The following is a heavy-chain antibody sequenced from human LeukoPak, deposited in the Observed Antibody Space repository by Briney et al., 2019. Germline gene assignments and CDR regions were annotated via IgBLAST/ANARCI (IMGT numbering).Heavy chain of an antibody. D-gene: IGHD2-15*01. J-gene: IGHJ4*02. CDR2: IYTSGST. Sequence: PSETLSLTCAVSGGSISSSYWSWIRQPPGKGREWIGYIYTSGSTNYNPSLKSRVTISVDTSKNQFSLNLSSVTAADTAVYYCARRRSGGRDFDYWGQGTLVAVSS. CDR1: GGSISSSY. V-gene: IGHV4-4*09. CDR3: ARRRSGGRDFDY.